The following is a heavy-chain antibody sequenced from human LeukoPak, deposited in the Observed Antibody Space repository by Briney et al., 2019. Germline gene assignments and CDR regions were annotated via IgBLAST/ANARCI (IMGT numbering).Heavy chain of an antibody. J-gene: IGHJ4*02. CDR3: ARVKWLRFPFDY. D-gene: IGHD5-12*01. Sequence: SETLSLTCAVYGGSFSGYYWSWIRQPPGKGLEWIGEINHSGSTNYNPSLKSRVTISVDTSKNQFSLKLSSVTAADTAVYYCARVKWLRFPFDYWGQETLVTVSS. CDR1: GGSFSGYY. CDR2: INHSGST. V-gene: IGHV4-34*01.